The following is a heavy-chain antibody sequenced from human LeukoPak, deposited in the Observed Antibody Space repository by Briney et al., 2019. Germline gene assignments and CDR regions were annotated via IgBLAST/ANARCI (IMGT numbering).Heavy chain of an antibody. CDR2: ISTNKGNT. CDR1: VYMFTIYG. CDR3: VRDIQWRFDP. D-gene: IGHD2-8*01. Sequence: ASVTVSFKSSVYMFTIYGISWVRQAPGQGLEWMGWISTNKGNTNYAQRLQGRVTMTTDTSTSTAYMELRSLRSDDTAIYYCVRDIQWRFDPWGQGTLVTVSS. V-gene: IGHV1-18*01. J-gene: IGHJ5*02.